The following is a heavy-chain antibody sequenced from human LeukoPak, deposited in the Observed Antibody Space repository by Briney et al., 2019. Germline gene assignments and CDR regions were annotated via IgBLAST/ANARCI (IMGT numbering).Heavy chain of an antibody. CDR1: GFTFSSYA. D-gene: IGHD6-13*01. CDR2: IYSGSSYI. V-gene: IGHV3-21*01. CDR3: ARAQGYSSLDY. J-gene: IGHJ4*02. Sequence: PGGSLRLSCAASGFTFSSYAMSWVRQAPGKGLEWVSAIYSGSSYIYYADSVKGRFTLSRDNAKNSLYLQMNSLRAEDTAVYYCARAQGYSSLDYWGQGTLVTVSS.